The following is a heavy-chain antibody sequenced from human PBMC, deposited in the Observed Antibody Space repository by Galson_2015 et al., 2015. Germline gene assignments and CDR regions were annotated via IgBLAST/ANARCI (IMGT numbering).Heavy chain of an antibody. CDR3: ARGGYCSGGSCYPRAAFDI. CDR2: ISAYNGNT. Sequence: SVKVSCKASGYTFTSYGISWVRQAPGQGLEWMGWISAYNGNTNYAQKLQGRVTMTTDTSTSTAYMELRSLRSDDTAVYYCARGGYCSGGSCYPRAAFDIWGQGTMLTVSS. CDR1: GYTFTSYG. D-gene: IGHD2-15*01. V-gene: IGHV1-18*01. J-gene: IGHJ3*02.